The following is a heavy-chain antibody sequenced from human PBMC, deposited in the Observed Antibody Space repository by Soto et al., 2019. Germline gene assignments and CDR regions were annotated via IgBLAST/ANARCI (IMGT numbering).Heavy chain of an antibody. J-gene: IGHJ4*02. CDR2: ISSSSSYI. CDR3: ARDNSPAADDY. D-gene: IGHD6-13*01. CDR1: GFTFSSYS. Sequence: GGSLRLSCAASGFTFSSYSMNWVRQAPGKGLEWVSSISSSSSYIYYADSVKGRFTISGDNAKNSLYLQMNSLRAEDTAVYYCARDNSPAADDYWGQGTLVTVSS. V-gene: IGHV3-21*01.